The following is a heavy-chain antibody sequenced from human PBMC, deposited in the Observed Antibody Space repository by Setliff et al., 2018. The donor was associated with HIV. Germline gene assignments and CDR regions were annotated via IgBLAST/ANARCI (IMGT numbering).Heavy chain of an antibody. Sequence: PSETLSLTCTVSGGSISSSSYYWGWIRQPPGKGLEWIGSIYYSGSTYYNPSLKSRVTISVDTSKNQFSLKLSSVTAADTAVYYCARPTTGVGGGAAFDIWGQGTMVTVSS. CDR2: IYYSGST. CDR3: ARPTTGVGGGAAFDI. D-gene: IGHD2-8*01. J-gene: IGHJ3*02. CDR1: GGSISSSSYY. V-gene: IGHV4-39*07.